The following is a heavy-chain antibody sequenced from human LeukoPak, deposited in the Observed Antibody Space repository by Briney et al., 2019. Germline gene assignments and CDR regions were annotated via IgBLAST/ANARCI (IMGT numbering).Heavy chain of an antibody. CDR1: GYSFTSYW. CDR3: ARRGGPHHDSSGADSFDY. Sequence: GESLKISCKGSGYSFTSYWIGWVRQMPGKGLEWIGIIYPGDSDTRYSPSFQGQVTISADKSISTAYLQWSSLKASDAAMYYCARRGGPHHDSSGADSFDYWGQGTLVTVSS. CDR2: IYPGDSDT. V-gene: IGHV5-51*01. J-gene: IGHJ4*02. D-gene: IGHD3-22*01.